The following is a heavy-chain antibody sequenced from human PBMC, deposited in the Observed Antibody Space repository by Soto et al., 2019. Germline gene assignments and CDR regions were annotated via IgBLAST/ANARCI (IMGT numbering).Heavy chain of an antibody. V-gene: IGHV4-4*02. J-gene: IGHJ4*02. CDR1: GGSISSSNW. D-gene: IGHD4-17*01. CDR2: IYHSGST. Sequence: QVQLQESGPGLVKPSGTLSLTCAVSGGSISSSNWWSWVRQPPGKGLEWIGGIYHSGSTNYTPSLMSQVTISVDKSKNQFSLKLSSVTAADTAVYYCARGGLTTVSRFDYWGQGTLVTVSA. CDR3: ARGGLTTVSRFDY.